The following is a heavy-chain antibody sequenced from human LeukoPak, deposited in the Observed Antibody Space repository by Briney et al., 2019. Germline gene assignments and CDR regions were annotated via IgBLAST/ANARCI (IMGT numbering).Heavy chain of an antibody. CDR1: GFTFSSYA. V-gene: IGHV3-23*01. CDR3: AKDPGISGDFYYYGMDV. D-gene: IGHD1-20*01. CDR2: ISGSGGST. Sequence: GGSLRLSCAASGFTFSSYAMSWVRQAPGKGLEWVSAISGSGGSTYYADSVKGRFTISRDNSKNTLYLQMNSLRAEDTAVYYCAKDPGISGDFYYYGMDVWGQGTTVTVSS. J-gene: IGHJ6*02.